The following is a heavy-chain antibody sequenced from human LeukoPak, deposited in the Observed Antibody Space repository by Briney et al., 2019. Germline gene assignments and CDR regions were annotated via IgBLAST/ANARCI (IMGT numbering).Heavy chain of an antibody. CDR1: GNTLTELS. CDR3: ATGFDSSGSLTSFDY. V-gene: IGHV1-24*01. Sequence: ASVKVSCKVSGNTLTELSMHWVRQAPGNGLEWMGGFDPEDGETIYAQKFHGRVTMTEDTSADTAYMELSSLRSEDTAVYYCATGFDSSGSLTSFDYWGQGTLVTVSS. D-gene: IGHD3-22*01. J-gene: IGHJ4*02. CDR2: FDPEDGET.